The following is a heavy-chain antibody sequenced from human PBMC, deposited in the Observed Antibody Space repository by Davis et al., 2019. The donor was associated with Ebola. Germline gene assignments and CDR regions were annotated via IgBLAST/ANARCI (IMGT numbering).Heavy chain of an antibody. CDR2: ISGSGGST. V-gene: IGHV3-23*01. D-gene: IGHD1-26*01. J-gene: IGHJ4*02. Sequence: GGSLRLSCAASGFTFSSYAMSWVRQAPGKGLEWVSAISGSGGSTYYADSVKGRFTISRDNSKNTLYLQMNSLRAEDTAVYYCAKDHFSGIVGALGDYWGQGTLVTVSS. CDR3: AKDHFSGIVGALGDY. CDR1: GFTFSSYA.